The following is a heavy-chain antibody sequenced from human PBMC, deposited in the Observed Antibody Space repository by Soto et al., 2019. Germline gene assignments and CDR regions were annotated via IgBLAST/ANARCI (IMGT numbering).Heavy chain of an antibody. CDR1: GFTFSSYA. J-gene: IGHJ2*01. V-gene: IGHV3-23*01. D-gene: IGHD4-17*01. CDR2: ISGSGGST. CDR3: AKGTGDGDYGTSDWYFDL. Sequence: EVQLLESGGGLVQPGGSLRLSCAASGFTFSSYAMSWVRQASGKGLEWVSAISGSGGSTYYADSVKGRFTISRDNSKNTLYLQMNSLRAEDTAVYYCAKGTGDGDYGTSDWYFDLWGRGTLVTVSS.